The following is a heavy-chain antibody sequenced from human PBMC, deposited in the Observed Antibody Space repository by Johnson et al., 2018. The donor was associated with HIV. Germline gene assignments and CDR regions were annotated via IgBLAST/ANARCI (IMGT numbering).Heavy chain of an antibody. D-gene: IGHD6-6*01. Sequence: QMLLVESGGGLVKPGGSLRLSCAASGFNLSDYYMSWIRQAPGKGLECVSYISTSGSTTYYVDSVKGRFTISRDNAKNSLDLQMNNLRVEDTALYSSSSNAFDIWGQGTMVTVSS. CDR2: ISTSGSTT. V-gene: IGHV3-11*04. J-gene: IGHJ3*02. CDR3: SSNAFDI. CDR1: GFNLSDYY.